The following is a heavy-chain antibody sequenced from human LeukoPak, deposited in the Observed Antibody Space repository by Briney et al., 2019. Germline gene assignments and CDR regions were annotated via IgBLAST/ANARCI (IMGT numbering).Heavy chain of an antibody. D-gene: IGHD6-13*01. CDR1: GGTFSSYA. J-gene: IGHJ4*02. V-gene: IGHV1-69*04. Sequence: ASVKVSCKASGGTFSSYAISWVRQAPGQGLEWMGRIIPILGIANYAQKFQGRVTITADKSTSTAYMELSSLRSEDTAVYYCAREGLAAAGTYLDDYWGQGTLVTVSS. CDR3: AREGLAAAGTYLDDY. CDR2: IIPILGIA.